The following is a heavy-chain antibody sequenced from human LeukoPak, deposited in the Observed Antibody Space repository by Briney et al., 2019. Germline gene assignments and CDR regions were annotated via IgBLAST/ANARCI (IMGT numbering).Heavy chain of an antibody. D-gene: IGHD3-22*01. CDR1: GYTFTSYY. CDR2: INPSGGST. V-gene: IGHV1-46*01. CDR3: ARREGSDYDSSGYLDY. J-gene: IGHJ4*02. Sequence: GASMKVSCKASGYTFTSYYMHWLRQPPGQGLEWMGIINPSGGSTSYAQKFQGRVTMTRDTSTSTVYMELSSLRSEDTAVYYCARREGSDYDSSGYLDYWGQGALVTVSS.